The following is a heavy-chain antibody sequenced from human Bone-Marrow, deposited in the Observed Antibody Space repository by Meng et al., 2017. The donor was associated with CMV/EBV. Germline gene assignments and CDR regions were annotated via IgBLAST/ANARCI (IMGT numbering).Heavy chain of an antibody. Sequence: ASVKVSCKASGYTFTSYDSNWVRQATGQGLEWMGWMNPNSGNTGYAQKFQGRVTMTRNTSISTAYMELSSLRSEDTAVYYCARGRYKHDFWSGYYNNWFDPWGQGTLVTVSS. D-gene: IGHD3-3*01. V-gene: IGHV1-8*01. J-gene: IGHJ5*02. CDR1: GYTFTSYD. CDR2: MNPNSGNT. CDR3: ARGRYKHDFWSGYYNNWFDP.